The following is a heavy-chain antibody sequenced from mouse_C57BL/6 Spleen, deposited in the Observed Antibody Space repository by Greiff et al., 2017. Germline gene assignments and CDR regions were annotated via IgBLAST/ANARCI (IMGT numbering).Heavy chain of an antibody. CDR1: GYTFTDYY. CDR2: INPYNGGT. V-gene: IGHV1-19*01. Sequence: VQLQQSGPVLVKPGASVKMSCKASGYTFTDYYMNWVKQSHGKSLEWIGVINPYNGGTSYNQKFKGKATLTVDKSSSPAYMELNSLTSEDSAVYYCARGAPGNYYFDYWGQGTTLTVSS. D-gene: IGHD2-1*01. CDR3: ARGAPGNYYFDY. J-gene: IGHJ2*01.